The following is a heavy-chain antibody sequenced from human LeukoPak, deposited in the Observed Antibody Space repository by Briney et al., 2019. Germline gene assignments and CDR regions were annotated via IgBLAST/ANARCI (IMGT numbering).Heavy chain of an antibody. D-gene: IGHD3-22*01. J-gene: IGHJ4*02. CDR1: GLTFSDSY. Sequence: GGSLRLSCVASGLTFSDSYMSWIRQAPGKGLEWITYISGSGTTIYYADSVKGRFTISRDNAKNSLYLQMNSLRAEDTAVYYCARATYYYDSSGYYAPALYFDYWGQGTLVTVSS. CDR2: ISGSGTTI. CDR3: ARATYYYDSSGYYAPALYFDY. V-gene: IGHV3-11*01.